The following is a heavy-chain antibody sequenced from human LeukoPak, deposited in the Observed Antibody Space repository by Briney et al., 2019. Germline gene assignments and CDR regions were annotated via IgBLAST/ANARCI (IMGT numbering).Heavy chain of an antibody. CDR1: GGSISSYY. CDR2: IYTSGST. J-gene: IGHJ5*02. V-gene: IGHV4-4*07. Sequence: SETLSLTCTVSGGSISSYYWSWIRQPAGKGLEWIGRIYTSGSTNYNPSLKSRVTMSVDTSKNQFSLQLNSVTPEDTAVYYCARDEAGTNNWFDPWGQGTLVTVSS. D-gene: IGHD1-7*01. CDR3: ARDEAGTNNWFDP.